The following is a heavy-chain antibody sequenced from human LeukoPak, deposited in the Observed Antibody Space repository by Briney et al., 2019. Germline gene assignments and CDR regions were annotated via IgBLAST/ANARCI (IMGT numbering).Heavy chain of an antibody. CDR1: GFTFSSYA. D-gene: IGHD3-9*01. Sequence: GGALKLSCAASGFTFSSYAMNWVRQAPGKGLEWVAGISSGDRTFHAESVKGRFTISRDKSKDTLYLQMNSLRAEDTAVYYCAKDATASPYFHWFDNWGQGTQVIVSS. CDR2: ISSGDRT. V-gene: IGHV3-23*01. J-gene: IGHJ4*02. CDR3: AKDATASPYFHWFDN.